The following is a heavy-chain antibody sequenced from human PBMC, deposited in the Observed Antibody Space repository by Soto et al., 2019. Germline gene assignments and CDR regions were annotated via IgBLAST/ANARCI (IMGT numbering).Heavy chain of an antibody. CDR2: IYYSGIT. CDR1: GVSISNSSYY. J-gene: IGHJ4*02. CDR3: ARHGSN. V-gene: IGHV4-39*01. Sequence: PSETLSLTCTVSGVSISNSSYYWGWIRRPPGKGLEWIGTIYYSGITYYNPSLKSRVTISVDTSKNQFPLKLTSVTAADTAVYYCARHGSNWGQGTLVTVSS.